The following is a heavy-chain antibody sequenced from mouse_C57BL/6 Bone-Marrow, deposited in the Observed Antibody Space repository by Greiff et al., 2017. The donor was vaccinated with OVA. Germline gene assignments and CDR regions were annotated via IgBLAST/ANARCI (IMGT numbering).Heavy chain of an antibody. J-gene: IGHJ2*01. V-gene: IGHV1-76*01. Sequence: VQLKQSGAELVRPGASVKLSCKASGYTFTDYYINWVKQRPGQGLEWIARIYPGSGNTYYNEKFKGKATLTAEKSSSTAYMQLSSLTSEDSAVYFCARCLGYYFDYWGQGTTLTVSS. CDR2: IYPGSGNT. D-gene: IGHD3-3*01. CDR1: GYTFTDYY. CDR3: ARCLGYYFDY.